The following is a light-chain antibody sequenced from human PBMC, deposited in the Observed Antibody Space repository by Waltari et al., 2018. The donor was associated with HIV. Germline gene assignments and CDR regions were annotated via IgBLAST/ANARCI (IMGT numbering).Light chain of an antibody. Sequence: QSVLTQPLSAAGTPGQMATISCFGGSSYIGRKTVDWYQQVPGMAPKLLIYSNDQRPSGIPDRFSGSKSGTSASLAVSGLQSEDEADYYCAAWDDSLNVWVFGGGTKLTVL. CDR2: SND. CDR1: SSYIGRKT. V-gene: IGLV1-44*01. CDR3: AAWDDSLNVWV. J-gene: IGLJ3*02.